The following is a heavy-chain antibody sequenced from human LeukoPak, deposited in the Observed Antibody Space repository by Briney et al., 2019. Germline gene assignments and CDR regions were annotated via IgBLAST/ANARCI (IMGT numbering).Heavy chain of an antibody. Sequence: PSQTLSLTCGISGDSVSNTAASWSWIRQSPSRGLEWLGRTYYRTKWYFSYAVSVESRATINPDTSKNQFSLQLNSVTPEDTALYYCARGAHGSYVSVFDLWGQGTLVTVSS. D-gene: IGHD5/OR15-5a*01. CDR1: GDSVSNTAAS. CDR2: TYYRTKWYF. J-gene: IGHJ5*02. CDR3: ARGAHGSYVSVFDL. V-gene: IGHV6-1*01.